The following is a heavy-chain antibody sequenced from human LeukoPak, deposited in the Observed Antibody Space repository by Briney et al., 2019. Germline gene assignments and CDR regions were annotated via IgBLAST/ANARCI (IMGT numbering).Heavy chain of an antibody. V-gene: IGHV3-7*04. CDR1: GFTFSAQW. Sequence: GGSLRLSVEASGFTFSAQWRTWVRQAPGKGLEWVANIKQDGSEKYYVDSVKGRFTISRDNAKNSLYLQMNSLRAEDKAVYYCARGDPDNWGQGTLVSVSS. J-gene: IGHJ4*02. CDR3: ARGDPDN. CDR2: IKQDGSEK.